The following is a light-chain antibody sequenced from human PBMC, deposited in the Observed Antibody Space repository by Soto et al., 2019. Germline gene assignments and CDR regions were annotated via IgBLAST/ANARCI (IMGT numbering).Light chain of an antibody. CDR1: QSVSTY. CDR3: QQYNSYST. J-gene: IGKJ1*01. CDR2: AAS. V-gene: IGKV1-5*01. Sequence: DIQMTQSPSSLSASVGDRVTIACRASQSVSTYLNWYQQKPGKAPKLLIYAASSLQSGVPSRFSGSGSGTEFTITISSLQPDDFATYYCQQYNSYSTFGQATKVDIK.